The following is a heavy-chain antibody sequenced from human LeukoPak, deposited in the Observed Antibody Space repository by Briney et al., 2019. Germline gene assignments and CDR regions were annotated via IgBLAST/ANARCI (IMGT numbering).Heavy chain of an antibody. CDR3: ARHSGMAAGDY. V-gene: IGHV4-38-2*01. J-gene: IGHJ4*02. Sequence: PSETLSLTCAVSGSSIIIGYYWDWIRHPPGKGLEWIGTIYHSGSTYYNPSLKSRVTISVDTSKNQFSLKLSSVTAADTGVYYCARHSGMAAGDYWGQGTLVTVSS. D-gene: IGHD6-13*01. CDR1: GSSIIIGYY. CDR2: IYHSGST.